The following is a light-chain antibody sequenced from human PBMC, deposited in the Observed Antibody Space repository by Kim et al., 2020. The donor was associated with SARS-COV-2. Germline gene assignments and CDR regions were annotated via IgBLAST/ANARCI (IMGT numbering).Light chain of an antibody. V-gene: IGKV1-8*01. CDR1: QGISSY. J-gene: IGKJ1*01. CDR3: QQYDSYPRT. CDR2: AAS. Sequence: AIRITQSPSSLSASTGDRVTITCRASQGISSYLAWYQQKPGKAPKLLIYAASTLQSGVPSRFSGSGSGTDFTLTISCLQSEDFATYYGQQYDSYPRTFGQGTKVDIK.